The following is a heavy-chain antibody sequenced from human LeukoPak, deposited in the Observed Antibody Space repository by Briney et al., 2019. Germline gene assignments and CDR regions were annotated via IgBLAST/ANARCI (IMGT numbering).Heavy chain of an antibody. J-gene: IGHJ4*02. CDR3: ARRLSSGSQVLDS. V-gene: IGHV4-34*01. Sequence: PSETLSLTCAVYGGSFSDYYWTWVRQPPGRGLEWIGEINHRGNTNYNSSLKSRVLISVGTSKNKFSLNLGSVTAADTAIYYCARRLSSGSQVLDSWGQGTLVTVSS. CDR1: GGSFSDYY. D-gene: IGHD1-26*01. CDR2: INHRGNT.